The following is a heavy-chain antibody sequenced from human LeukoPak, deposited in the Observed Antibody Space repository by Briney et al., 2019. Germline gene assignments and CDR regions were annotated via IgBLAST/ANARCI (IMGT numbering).Heavy chain of an antibody. D-gene: IGHD5-18*01. CDR3: ARPNTAMVQDFDY. V-gene: IGHV1-2*02. Sequence: GASVKVSCTASGYTFTGYYMHWVRQAPGQGLEWMGWINPNSGGTNYAQKFQGRVTMTRDTSISTAYMELSRLRSDDTAVYYCARPNTAMVQDFDYWGQGTLVTVSS. CDR1: GYTFTGYY. J-gene: IGHJ4*02. CDR2: INPNSGGT.